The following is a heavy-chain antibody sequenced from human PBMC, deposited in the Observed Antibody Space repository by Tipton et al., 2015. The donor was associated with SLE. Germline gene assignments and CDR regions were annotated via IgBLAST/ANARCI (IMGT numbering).Heavy chain of an antibody. Sequence: QLVQSGAEVKKPGASVKVSCKASGYTFTSYGISWVRQASGQGLEWMGWISAYNGNTNYAQKLQGRVTMTTDTSTSTAYMELRSLRSDDTAVYYCAREGSSRSYSYYYYYMDVWGKGTTVTVSS. D-gene: IGHD6-13*01. CDR2: ISAYNGNT. CDR1: GYTFTSYG. J-gene: IGHJ6*03. CDR3: AREGSSRSYSYYYYYMDV. V-gene: IGHV1-18*04.